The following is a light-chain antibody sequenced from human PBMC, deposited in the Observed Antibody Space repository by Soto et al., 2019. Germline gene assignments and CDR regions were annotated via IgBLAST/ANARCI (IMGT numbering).Light chain of an antibody. CDR3: AAWDDSLSGQVV. J-gene: IGLJ2*01. CDR1: SSNIGTNY. V-gene: IGLV1-47*02. CDR2: NNN. Sequence: QSVLTQPPSASGTPGQKVTISCSGSSSNIGTNYVSWYQHLPGMAPKLLIYNNNERPSGVTDRFSGSKSGSSASLAISGLRSEDEGDYFCAAWDDSLSGQVVFGGGTKVTVL.